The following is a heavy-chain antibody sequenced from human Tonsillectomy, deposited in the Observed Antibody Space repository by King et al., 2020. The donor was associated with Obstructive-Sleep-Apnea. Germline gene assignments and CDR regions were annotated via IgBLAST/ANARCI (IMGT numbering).Heavy chain of an antibody. D-gene: IGHD2-15*01. Sequence: VQLVESGGGLVQPGGSLRLSCAASGFTFNNYAMHWVRQAPGKGLEWLSTISTSGGSAYCADSAKGRFTVSRDNAKNALYLQLNSLTAEDTAVYYCAKRGSRHLVVYFDYWGQGTLVTVSS. CDR2: ISTSGGSA. CDR1: GFTFNNYA. V-gene: IGHV3-23*04. J-gene: IGHJ4*02. CDR3: AKRGSRHLVVYFDY.